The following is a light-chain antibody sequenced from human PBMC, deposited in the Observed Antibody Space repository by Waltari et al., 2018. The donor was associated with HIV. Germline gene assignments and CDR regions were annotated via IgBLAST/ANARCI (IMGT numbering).Light chain of an antibody. CDR1: RSVNSN. CDR2: GAS. Sequence: EIVMTQSPATLSVSPGERVTLSCRASRSVNSNLAWYQQKPGQAPRLLIYGASSRATGTPDRFSGSGSGTEFTLTISGLESEDSAVYYCQQYGSLSTFGGGTKVEIK. V-gene: IGKV3D-15*01. CDR3: QQYGSLST. J-gene: IGKJ4*01.